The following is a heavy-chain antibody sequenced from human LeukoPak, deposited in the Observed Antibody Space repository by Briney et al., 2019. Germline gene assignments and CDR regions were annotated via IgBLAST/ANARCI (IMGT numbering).Heavy chain of an antibody. V-gene: IGHV1-2*06. CDR2: INPNSGGT. D-gene: IGHD2-15*01. Sequence: ASVKVSCKASGYTFTGYYMHWVRQAPGQGLEWMGRINPNSGGTNYAQKFQGRVTMTRDTSISTAYMELSRLRSDDTAVYYCARSGGSGGSRSYYYYGMDVWGQGTTVTVSS. CDR1: GYTFTGYY. CDR3: ARSGGSGGSRSYYYYGMDV. J-gene: IGHJ6*02.